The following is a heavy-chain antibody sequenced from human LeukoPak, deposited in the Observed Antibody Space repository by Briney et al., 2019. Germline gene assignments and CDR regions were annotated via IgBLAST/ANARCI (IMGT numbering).Heavy chain of an antibody. D-gene: IGHD2-8*01. CDR1: GFTVSSNY. CDR2: IYSGGST. Sequence: GGSLRLSCAASGFTVSSNYMSWVRQAPGKGLEWVSVIYSGGSTYYADSVKGRFTISRDNSKNTLYLQMNSLRAEDTAVYYCARDHYWLEYCSDGLCRDTFDMWGQGTMVTVSS. J-gene: IGHJ3*02. CDR3: ARDHYWLEYCSDGLCRDTFDM. V-gene: IGHV3-53*01.